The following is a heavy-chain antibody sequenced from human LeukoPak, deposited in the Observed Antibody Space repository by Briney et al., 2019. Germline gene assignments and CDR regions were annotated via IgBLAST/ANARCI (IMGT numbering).Heavy chain of an antibody. V-gene: IGHV1-18*01. CDR1: GYTFTSYG. CDR2: ISAYNGNT. Sequence: GASVKVSCKASGYTFTSYGISWVRQAPGQGLEWMGWISAYNGNTNYAQKLQGRVTMTTDTSTSTAYMELRSLRSDDTAVYYCARDLGYYYGPLRNYGMDVWGQGTTVTFSS. D-gene: IGHD3-10*01. CDR3: ARDLGYYYGPLRNYGMDV. J-gene: IGHJ6*02.